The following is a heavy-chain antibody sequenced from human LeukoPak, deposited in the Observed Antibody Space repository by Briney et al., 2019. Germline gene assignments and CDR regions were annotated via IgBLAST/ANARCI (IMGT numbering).Heavy chain of an antibody. Sequence: GGSLRLSCAASGFTFSRYWMTWVRQAPGKGLEWVANIKQDGTEKYYVDSVKGRFTISRNNAKNSLYLQMNSLRAEDTAVYYCARERSGQWLINYFDYWGQGTLVTVSS. CDR3: ARERSGQWLINYFDY. CDR2: IKQDGTEK. CDR1: GFTFSRYW. J-gene: IGHJ4*02. D-gene: IGHD6-19*01. V-gene: IGHV3-7*01.